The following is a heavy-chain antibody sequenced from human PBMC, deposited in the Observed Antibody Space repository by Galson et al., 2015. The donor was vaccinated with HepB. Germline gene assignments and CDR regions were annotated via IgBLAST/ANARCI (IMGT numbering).Heavy chain of an antibody. D-gene: IGHD2-8*01. Sequence: SLRLSCAASGFTFSNSWMDWVRQAPGKGLEWVANIKEDGSAKYYVDSVKGRFTISRDNAKNSLDLQMNSLRAEDTAVYYCARGSSNGGSRYNWFDAWGQGTLVTVSS. CDR1: GFTFSNSW. CDR2: IKEDGSAK. J-gene: IGHJ5*02. V-gene: IGHV3-7*01. CDR3: ARGSSNGGSRYNWFDA.